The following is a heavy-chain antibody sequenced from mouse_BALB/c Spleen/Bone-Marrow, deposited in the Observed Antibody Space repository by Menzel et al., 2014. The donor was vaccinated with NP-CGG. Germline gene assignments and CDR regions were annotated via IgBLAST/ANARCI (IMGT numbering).Heavy chain of an antibody. CDR2: IDPANGNT. CDR3: ARSRDYGSSYYAMDY. D-gene: IGHD1-1*01. Sequence: DVKLVESGAELVKPGASVKSSCTASGFNIKDTYMHWVKQRPEQGLEWIGRIDPANGNTKYGPKFQGKATITADTSSNTAYLQLSSLTSEDTAVYYCARSRDYGSSYYAMDYWGQGTSVTVSS. V-gene: IGHV14-3*02. J-gene: IGHJ4*01. CDR1: GFNIKDTY.